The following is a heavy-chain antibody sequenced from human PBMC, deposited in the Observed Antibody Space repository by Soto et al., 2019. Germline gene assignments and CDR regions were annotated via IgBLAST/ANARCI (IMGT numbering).Heavy chain of an antibody. Sequence: GGSMEVSFKASWYTFTSFSFHLVGQAPGQRLEWMGWINAGNGNTKYSQKFQGRVTITRDTSASTAYMELSSLRSEDTAVYYCARGSGLTYFDYWGQGTLVTVSS. J-gene: IGHJ4*02. CDR1: WYTFTSFS. CDR2: INAGNGNT. CDR3: ARGSGLTYFDY. V-gene: IGHV1-3*01. D-gene: IGHD3-10*01.